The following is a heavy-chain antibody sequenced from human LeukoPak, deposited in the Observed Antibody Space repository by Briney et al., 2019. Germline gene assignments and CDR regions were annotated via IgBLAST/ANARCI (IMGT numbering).Heavy chain of an antibody. Sequence: PGGSLRLSCAASGFTFSSYAMSWVRQAPGKGLEWVSAISGSGGSTYYADSVKGRFTISRDNAKNSLYLQMNSLRAEDTAVYYCARELITGTTVIDYWGQGTLVTVSS. CDR2: ISGSGGST. D-gene: IGHD1-20*01. J-gene: IGHJ4*02. V-gene: IGHV3-23*01. CDR3: ARELITGTTVIDY. CDR1: GFTFSSYA.